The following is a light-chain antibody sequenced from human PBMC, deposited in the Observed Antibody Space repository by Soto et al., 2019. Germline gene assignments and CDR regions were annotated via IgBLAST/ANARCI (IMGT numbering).Light chain of an antibody. CDR3: QQYNTYPLT. CDR2: KES. CDR1: QSISAW. V-gene: IGKV1-5*03. J-gene: IGKJ4*01. Sequence: DIQMTQSPSTLSTSVGDRVTITCRASQSISAWLDWYQQKPGKAPNLLIYKESSLESGVPSRLRGSGSGTEFTLTISSLQPDDFATYYCQQYNTYPLTFGGGTAVGIK.